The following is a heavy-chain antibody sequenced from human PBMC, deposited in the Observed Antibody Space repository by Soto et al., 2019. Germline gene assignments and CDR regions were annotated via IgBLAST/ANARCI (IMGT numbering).Heavy chain of an antibody. D-gene: IGHD3-16*01. Sequence: ASVKVSCKASGYSFTNNDVSWVRQATGQGLEWMGWMNPGSGDTGYAQKFQGRVTMTRDISKATAYMELSSLRSADTATYYCARMGTFGSLNWFDPWGQGNLVTVSS. J-gene: IGHJ5*02. CDR1: GYSFTNND. CDR3: ARMGTFGSLNWFDP. CDR2: MNPGSGDT. V-gene: IGHV1-8*01.